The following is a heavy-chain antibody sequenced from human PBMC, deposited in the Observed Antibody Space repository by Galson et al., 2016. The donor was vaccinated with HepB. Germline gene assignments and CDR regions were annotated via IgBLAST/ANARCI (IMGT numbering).Heavy chain of an antibody. V-gene: IGHV3-33*01. CDR1: GFTFSSYG. J-gene: IGHJ4*02. D-gene: IGHD5-24*01. Sequence: SLRLSCAASGFTFSSYGMHWVRQAPGKGLEWVAFISYDGSDKYYADSVRGRFTISRDTPKNTVSLQMNTLRAGDTALYYCARDGMALHLYSFDYWGQGTLVTVSS. CDR2: ISYDGSDK. CDR3: ARDGMALHLYSFDY.